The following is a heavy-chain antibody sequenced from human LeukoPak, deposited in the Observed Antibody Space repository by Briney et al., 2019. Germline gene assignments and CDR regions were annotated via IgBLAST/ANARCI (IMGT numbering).Heavy chain of an antibody. V-gene: IGHV3-7*03. J-gene: IGHJ3*02. D-gene: IGHD2-2*02. Sequence: GGSLRLSCAASGFTFSSYWVSWVRQAPGKGLEWVANIKQDGSEKNYVDSVKGRFTISRDNAKNSLYLQMNSLRAEDTALYYCARRDIVVLPASILGAFDIWGQGTMVTVSS. CDR2: IKQDGSEK. CDR3: ARRDIVVLPASILGAFDI. CDR1: GFTFSSYW.